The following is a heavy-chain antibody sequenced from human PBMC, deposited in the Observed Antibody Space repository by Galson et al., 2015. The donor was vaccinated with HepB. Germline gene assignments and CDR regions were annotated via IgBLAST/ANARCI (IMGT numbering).Heavy chain of an antibody. CDR2: LYYSGNT. J-gene: IGHJ6*03. D-gene: IGHD3-9*01. V-gene: IGHV4-39*01. CDR1: GGSISIGYY. Sequence: ETLSLTCTVSGGSISIGYYWGWIRQPPGKGLEWIGSLYYSGNTYYAPALKSRVTISMDTSNNQFSLKLSSVTAADTAVYYCARLVPMDDILTGHSDYYYYYMDVWGQGILVTVSS. CDR3: ARLVPMDDILTGHSDYYYYYMDV.